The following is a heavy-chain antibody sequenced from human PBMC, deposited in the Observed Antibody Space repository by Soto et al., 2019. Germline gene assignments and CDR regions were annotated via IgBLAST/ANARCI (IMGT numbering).Heavy chain of an antibody. J-gene: IGHJ3*02. CDR1: GFAFNSYG. D-gene: IGHD5-12*01. V-gene: IGHV3-23*01. Sequence: GGSLRLSCVASGFAFNSYGMSWVRQAPGKGLEWVSAMSGSGGSTYYADSVKGRFTISRDNSKNTLYLQMNSLRGEDTALYYCAKEVGFSGYDYAFDIWGQGTMVTVAS. CDR2: MSGSGGST. CDR3: AKEVGFSGYDYAFDI.